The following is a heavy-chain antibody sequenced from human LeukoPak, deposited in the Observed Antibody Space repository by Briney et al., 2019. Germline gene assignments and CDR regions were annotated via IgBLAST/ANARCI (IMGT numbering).Heavy chain of an antibody. Sequence: GGSLRLSCAASGFTFSNYAMHWVRQTPGKGLEWVSVILYDGSNKYYADSVKGRFTISRDNSKNTLYLQMNSLSPEDTAVYYCARNTYCGGDCYSSPVDYWGQGTLVTVSS. CDR3: ARNTYCGGDCYSSPVDY. D-gene: IGHD2-21*02. V-gene: IGHV3-30-3*01. CDR2: ILYDGSNK. CDR1: GFTFSNYA. J-gene: IGHJ4*02.